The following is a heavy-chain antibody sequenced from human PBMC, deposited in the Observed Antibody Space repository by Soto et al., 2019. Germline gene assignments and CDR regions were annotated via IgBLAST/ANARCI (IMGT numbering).Heavy chain of an antibody. Sequence: PGGSLRLSCAASGFTFSSYSMNWVRQAPGKGLEWVSSISSSSSYIYYADSVKGRFTISRDNAKNSLYLQMNSLRAEDTAVYYCARETRAAAGTYNYYYGMDVWGQGTTVTVS. D-gene: IGHD6-13*01. CDR2: ISSSSSYI. J-gene: IGHJ6*02. CDR3: ARETRAAAGTYNYYYGMDV. V-gene: IGHV3-21*01. CDR1: GFTFSSYS.